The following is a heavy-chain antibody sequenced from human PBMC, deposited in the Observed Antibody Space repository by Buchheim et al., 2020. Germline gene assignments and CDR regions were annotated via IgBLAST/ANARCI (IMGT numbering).Heavy chain of an antibody. CDR1: GFTFSSYG. D-gene: IGHD1-26*01. CDR3: PRGGATTVYGMDV. V-gene: IGHV3-30*03. Sequence: QVQLVESGGGVVQPGRSLRLSCAASGFTFSSYGMHWVRQAPGKGLEWVAVISYDGSNKYYADSVKGRFTISRDNSKNTLYLQMNSLRAEDTAVYYCPRGGATTVYGMDVWGQGTT. CDR2: ISYDGSNK. J-gene: IGHJ6*02.